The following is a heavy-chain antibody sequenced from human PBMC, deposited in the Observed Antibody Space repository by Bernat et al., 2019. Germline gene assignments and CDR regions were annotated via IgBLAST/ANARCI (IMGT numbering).Heavy chain of an antibody. CDR1: GGSISSGDYY. D-gene: IGHD2-2*01. CDR3: AAGGTCTGCYYWFDP. CDR2: IYYSGST. J-gene: IGHJ5*02. Sequence: QVQLQESGPGLVKPSQTLSLTCTVSGGSISSGDYYWSWIRQPPGKGLEWIGYIYYSGSTYYNPSLKSRVTISVDTSKNQFSLKLSSVTAADTAVYYCAAGGTCTGCYYWFDPWGQGTLVTVSS. V-gene: IGHV4-30-4*01.